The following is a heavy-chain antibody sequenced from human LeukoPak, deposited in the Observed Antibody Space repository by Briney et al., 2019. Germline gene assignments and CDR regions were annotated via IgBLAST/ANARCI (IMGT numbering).Heavy chain of an antibody. D-gene: IGHD3-10*01. J-gene: IGHJ6*02. CDR1: GGSISCYY. CDR3: ARAAGYYGSGKFMCYGMDV. Sequence: SETLSLTCTVSGGSISCYYWSWIRQPDGKGLEWIGHIYTSGSTNYNPSLKSRVTMSVDTSKNQFSLKLSSVTAADTAVYYCARAAGYYGSGKFMCYGMDVWGQGTTVTVSS. V-gene: IGHV4-4*07. CDR2: IYTSGST.